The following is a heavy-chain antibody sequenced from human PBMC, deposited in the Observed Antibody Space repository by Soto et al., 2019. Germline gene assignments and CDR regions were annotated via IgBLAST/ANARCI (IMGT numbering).Heavy chain of an antibody. Sequence: QVQLQQWGAGLLKPSETLSLTCAVYGGSFSGYYWSWIRQPPGKGLEWIGEINHSGSTNYNPSLKSRVTISVDTSKNQFSLKLSSVTAADTAVYYCAAGGVIEVPPNDAFDIWGQGTMVTVSS. CDR1: GGSFSGYY. CDR3: AAGGVIEVPPNDAFDI. D-gene: IGHD3-16*02. CDR2: INHSGST. V-gene: IGHV4-34*01. J-gene: IGHJ3*02.